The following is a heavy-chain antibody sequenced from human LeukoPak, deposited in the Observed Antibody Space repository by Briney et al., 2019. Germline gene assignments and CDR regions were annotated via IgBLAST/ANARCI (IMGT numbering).Heavy chain of an antibody. Sequence: SETLSLTCTVSGGSISSYYWSWIRQPPGKGLEWIGYIYYSGSTNYNPSLKSRVTISVDTSKNQFSLKLSSVTAADTAVYYCARGKLRSLDVWGKGTTVTVSS. CDR3: ARGKLRSLDV. CDR1: GGSISSYY. D-gene: IGHD3-10*01. J-gene: IGHJ6*04. V-gene: IGHV4-59*01. CDR2: IYYSGST.